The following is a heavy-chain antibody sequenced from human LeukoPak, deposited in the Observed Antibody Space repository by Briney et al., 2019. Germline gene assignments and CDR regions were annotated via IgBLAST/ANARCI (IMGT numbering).Heavy chain of an antibody. Sequence: ASVKVSCKASGDTFTTYGITWVRQAPGQGLEWMGWISGYNGNTEYTQKFQGRVAMTRDTSTSTAYMELRSLRSDDTAVYYCARDQGYTVTTSDYWGQGTLVTVSS. CDR3: ARDQGYTVTTSDY. J-gene: IGHJ4*02. CDR1: GDTFTTYG. CDR2: ISGYNGNT. D-gene: IGHD4-11*01. V-gene: IGHV1-18*01.